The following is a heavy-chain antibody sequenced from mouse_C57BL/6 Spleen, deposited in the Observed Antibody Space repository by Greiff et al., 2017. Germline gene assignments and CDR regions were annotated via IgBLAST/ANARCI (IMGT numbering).Heavy chain of an antibody. D-gene: IGHD1-1*01. Sequence: VQLQQPGAELVKPGASVKLSCKASGYTFTSYWMHWVKQRPGQGLEWIGMIHPNSGSTNYNEKFKSKATLAVDKSSSTAYMQLSRLTSEDSAVYYCARDYGSTPYAMDYWGQGTSVTVSS. V-gene: IGHV1-64*01. J-gene: IGHJ4*01. CDR2: IHPNSGST. CDR3: ARDYGSTPYAMDY. CDR1: GYTFTSYW.